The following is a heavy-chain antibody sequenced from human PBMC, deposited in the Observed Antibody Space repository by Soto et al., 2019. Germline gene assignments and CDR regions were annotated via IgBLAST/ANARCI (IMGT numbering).Heavy chain of an antibody. CDR1: GGSIRSYY. Sequence: PSETLSLTCSVSGGSIRSYYWSWIRQPAGKGLEWIGRIHSSGSINYNPSLKSRVTLSVDTSKNQFSLNLTLVTAADTAVYYCARASRYFDWLPDYWGQGILVTVSS. CDR2: IHSSGSI. V-gene: IGHV4-4*07. D-gene: IGHD3-9*01. J-gene: IGHJ4*02. CDR3: ARASRYFDWLPDY.